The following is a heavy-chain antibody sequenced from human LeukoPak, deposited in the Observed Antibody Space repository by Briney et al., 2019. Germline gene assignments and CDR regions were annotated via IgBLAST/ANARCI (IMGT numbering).Heavy chain of an antibody. CDR3: ARAQYGYNHFDY. J-gene: IGHJ4*02. CDR2: INAGNGNT. CDR1: GYTFTSYA. V-gene: IGHV1-3*01. D-gene: IGHD5-24*01. Sequence: ASVKVSCKASGYTFTSYAMHWLRQAPGQRLEWMGWINAGNGNTKYSQKFQGRVTITRDTSASTAYMELSSLRSEDTAVYYCARAQYGYNHFDYWGQGTLVTVSS.